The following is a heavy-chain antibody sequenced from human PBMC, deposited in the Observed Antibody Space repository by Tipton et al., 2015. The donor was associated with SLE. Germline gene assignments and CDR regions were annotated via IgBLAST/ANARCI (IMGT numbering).Heavy chain of an antibody. V-gene: IGHV4-34*01. CDR1: RGSFSGYA. Sequence: TLSLTCAVSRGSFSGYAWNWIRQAPGKGPEWIGEISHSGSANYNASLKSRVTMSLDKSNNQFSLSLSSVTAADTAVYYCARAPHLTGSYYYYYMDVWGKGTTVTISS. CDR3: ARAPHLTGSYYYYYMDV. D-gene: IGHD7-27*01. J-gene: IGHJ6*03. CDR2: ISHSGSA.